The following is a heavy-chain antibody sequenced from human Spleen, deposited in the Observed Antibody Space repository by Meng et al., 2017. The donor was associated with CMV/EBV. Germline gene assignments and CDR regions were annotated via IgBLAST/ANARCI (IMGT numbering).Heavy chain of an antibody. CDR2: ISYDGTAD. J-gene: IGHJ4*02. Sequence: VSGFTFSSYAMHWVRQAPGKGLEWVASISYDGTADYFAASVKGRFTISRDNSKNILFLHMTSLSPEDTALYYCARDRGIWSGIFDLWGQGNLVTVSS. CDR3: ARDRGIWSGIFDL. D-gene: IGHD3-3*01. V-gene: IGHV3-30*01. CDR1: GFTFSSYA.